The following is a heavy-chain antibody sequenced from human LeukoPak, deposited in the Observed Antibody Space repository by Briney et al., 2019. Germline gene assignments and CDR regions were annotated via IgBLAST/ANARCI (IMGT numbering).Heavy chain of an antibody. CDR3: ASAVVVAATEGPYYYYMDV. CDR2: INHSGST. D-gene: IGHD2-15*01. CDR1: GGSFSGYY. J-gene: IGHJ6*03. V-gene: IGHV4-34*01. Sequence: SETLSLTRAVYGGSFSGYYWSWIRQPPGKGLEWIGEINHSGSTNYNPSLKSRVTISVDTSKNQFSLKLSSVTAADTAVYYCASAVVVAATEGPYYYYMDVWGKGTTVTVSS.